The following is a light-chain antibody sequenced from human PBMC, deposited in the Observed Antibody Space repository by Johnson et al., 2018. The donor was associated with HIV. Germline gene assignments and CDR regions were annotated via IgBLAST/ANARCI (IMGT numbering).Light chain of an antibody. Sequence: QSVLTQPPSVSAAPGQKVTISCSGSISNIGNNYVSWYQHLPGTAPKLLIYDNNKRPSGVPDRFSGSKSGTSATLGITGLQTGDEANYYCGTWDSSLNVFGTGTKVTVL. CDR3: GTWDSSLNV. CDR1: ISNIGNNY. J-gene: IGLJ1*01. CDR2: DNN. V-gene: IGLV1-51*01.